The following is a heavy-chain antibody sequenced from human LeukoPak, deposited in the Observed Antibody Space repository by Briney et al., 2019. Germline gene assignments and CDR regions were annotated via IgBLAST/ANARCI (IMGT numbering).Heavy chain of an antibody. CDR3: ARDDYSNYEPRGNAFDI. CDR2: TYISGYT. CDR1: GGSISSGSYY. Sequence: SQTLSLTCTVSGGSISSGSYYWNWIRQPAGKGLEWIGRTYISGYTNYNPSLKTRVTISLDTSKNQFSLRLSSVTAADTAVYYCARDDYSNYEPRGNAFDIWGQGTTVTVSS. D-gene: IGHD4-11*01. V-gene: IGHV4-61*02. J-gene: IGHJ3*02.